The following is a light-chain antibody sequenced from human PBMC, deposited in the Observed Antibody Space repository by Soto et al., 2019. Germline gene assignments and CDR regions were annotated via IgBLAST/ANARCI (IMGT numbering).Light chain of an antibody. CDR2: GAS. J-gene: IGKJ1*01. CDR3: QQYSNWPSWT. Sequence: EIVLTQSPGTLSLSPGERSCRSCRASQSIANSLAWYQQKPGQAPRLLIYGASTRATGIPARFSGSGSGTEFTLTISSLQSEDFAVYYCQQYSNWPSWTFGQGTKVDIK. V-gene: IGKV3-15*01. CDR1: QSIANS.